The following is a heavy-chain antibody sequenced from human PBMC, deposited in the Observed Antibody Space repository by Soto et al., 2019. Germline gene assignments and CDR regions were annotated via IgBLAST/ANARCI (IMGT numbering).Heavy chain of an antibody. V-gene: IGHV3-23*01. CDR3: AKQRAGFGSGSDTYYFDY. CDR1: RFTFSSNT. D-gene: IGHD3-10*01. CDR2: ISGSGGTT. Sequence: EVQLLESGGGLVQPGGSLRISCIGSRFTFSSNTMSWVRQAPGKGLEWVSAISGSGGTTYYADSVKGRFAVSRDNSNNTLYLQMNSLRAEDTAVYYCAKQRAGFGSGSDTYYFDYWGQGTLVTVSS. J-gene: IGHJ4*02.